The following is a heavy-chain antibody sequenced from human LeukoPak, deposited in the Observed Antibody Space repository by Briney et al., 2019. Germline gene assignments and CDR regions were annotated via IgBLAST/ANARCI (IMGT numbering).Heavy chain of an antibody. CDR2: INPNSGGT. D-gene: IGHD1-26*01. Sequence: ASVKVSCKASGYTFTGYYMHWVRQAPGQGLEWMGWINPNSGGTNYAQKFQGWVTMTRDTSISTAYMELSRLRSDDTAVYYCARVYAGGLGWDSGYFDLWGRGTLVTVSS. V-gene: IGHV1-2*04. J-gene: IGHJ2*01. CDR1: GYTFTGYY. CDR3: ARVYAGGLGWDSGYFDL.